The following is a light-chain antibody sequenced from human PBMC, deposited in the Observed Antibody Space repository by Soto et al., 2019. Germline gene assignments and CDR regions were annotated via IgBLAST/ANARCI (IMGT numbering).Light chain of an antibody. J-gene: IGKJ1*01. CDR2: GAS. CDR3: QQYNNWPLT. Sequence: EIVMTQSPATLSVSPGERVTLSCRASQSVSSNLAWYQQKPGQAPRLLIYGASTRATGIPARFSGSGSGTEFTLTISSLQSEDFAFYYCQQYNNWPLTFGQGTKVEIK. CDR1: QSVSSN. V-gene: IGKV3-15*01.